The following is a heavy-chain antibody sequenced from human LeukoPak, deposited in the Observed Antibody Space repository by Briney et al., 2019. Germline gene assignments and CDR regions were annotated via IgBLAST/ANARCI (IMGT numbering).Heavy chain of an antibody. CDR2: ISYDGSNK. V-gene: IGHV3-30*04. J-gene: IGHJ3*02. CDR3: ARGTWLYSLSFDAFDI. D-gene: IGHD3-22*01. Sequence: GGSLRLSCAASGFTFSSYAMHWVRQAPGKGLEWVAVISYDGSNKYYADSGKGRFTISRDNSKNTLYLQMNSQRAEDTAVCYCARGTWLYSLSFDAFDIWGQGTMATVSS. CDR1: GFTFSSYA.